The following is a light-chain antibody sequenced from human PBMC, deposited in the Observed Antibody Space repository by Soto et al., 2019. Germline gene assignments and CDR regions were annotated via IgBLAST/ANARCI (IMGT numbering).Light chain of an antibody. CDR1: QDIGDD. J-gene: IGKJ4*01. Sequence: AIQMTQSPSSVSASVGDRVTITCRASQDIGDDLGWYQQKPGKVPNLLIYVASSLQSGVPSRFSGSGSGTDFTLTISRLQPEDSATYYCLQDYNYPLTFGGGTKVEIK. CDR3: LQDYNYPLT. V-gene: IGKV1-6*02. CDR2: VAS.